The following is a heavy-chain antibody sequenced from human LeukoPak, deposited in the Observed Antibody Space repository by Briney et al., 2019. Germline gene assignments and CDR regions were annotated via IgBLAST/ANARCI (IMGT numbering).Heavy chain of an antibody. CDR3: ARADCSGTSCYHYYYLDV. CDR1: GFTFSDYY. V-gene: IGHV3-11*04. CDR2: ISGSVSTI. D-gene: IGHD2-2*01. J-gene: IGHJ6*03. Sequence: PGGSLRLSCAASGFTFSDYYMSWIRQAPGKGLEWVSYISGSVSTIHYADSVKGRFTISRDNAKNSLYLQMNSLRAEDTGVYYCARADCSGTSCYHYYYLDVWGKGTTVTISS.